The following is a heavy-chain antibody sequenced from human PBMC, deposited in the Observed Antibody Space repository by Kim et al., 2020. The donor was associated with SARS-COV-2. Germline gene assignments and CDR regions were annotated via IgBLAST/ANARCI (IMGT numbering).Heavy chain of an antibody. D-gene: IGHD3-3*01. CDR1: GFTFSSYW. CDR3: ARLYNFWSGALYYFDY. CDR2: IKQDGSEK. Sequence: GGSLRLSCAASGFTFSSYWMSWVRQAPGKGLEWVANIKQDGSEKYYVDSVKGRFTISRDNAKNSLYLQMNSLRAEDTAVYYCARLYNFWSGALYYFDYWGQGTLVTVSS. V-gene: IGHV3-7*01. J-gene: IGHJ4*02.